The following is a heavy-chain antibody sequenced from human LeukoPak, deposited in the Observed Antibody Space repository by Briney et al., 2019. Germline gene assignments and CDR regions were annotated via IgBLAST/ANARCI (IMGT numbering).Heavy chain of an antibody. D-gene: IGHD3-16*01. V-gene: IGHV3-23*01. CDR2: LRGNDET. CDR3: ARASWVSHADAVS. Sequence: GGSLRLSCAASGFSFRNYAMSWVRQAPGRGREWVSSLRGNDETFYADSLKDRITLSRDDSRNTVYLYLTDLRVEDTAVYYCARASWVSHADAVSWGQGTQVTVSS. J-gene: IGHJ4*02. CDR1: GFSFRNYA.